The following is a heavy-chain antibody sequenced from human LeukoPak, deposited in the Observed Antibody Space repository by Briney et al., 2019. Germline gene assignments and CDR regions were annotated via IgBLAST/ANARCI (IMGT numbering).Heavy chain of an antibody. CDR3: ARGRPPDLDY. J-gene: IGHJ4*02. V-gene: IGHV4-30-2*01. Sequence: SETLSLTCTVSGGSISSGGYYWSWIRQPPGKGLEWIGYIYHSGSTYYNPSLKSRVTISVDTSKNEFSLKLSSVTAADTAVYYCARGRPPDLDYWGRGTLVTVSS. D-gene: IGHD6-6*01. CDR1: GGSISSGGYY. CDR2: IYHSGST.